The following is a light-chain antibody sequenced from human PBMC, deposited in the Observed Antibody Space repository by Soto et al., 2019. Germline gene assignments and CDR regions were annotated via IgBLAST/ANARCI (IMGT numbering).Light chain of an antibody. CDR3: QQYAASPRT. Sequence: EIVLTQSPGTLSLFPGERATLSCRASQSISSNYIAWYQPKPGRAPRLLIYGASNRVTGIPDRFSGSGSGTDFTLTISRLEPEDFAVYYCQQYAASPRTFGQGTQVEIK. CDR1: QSISSNY. J-gene: IGKJ1*01. CDR2: GAS. V-gene: IGKV3-20*01.